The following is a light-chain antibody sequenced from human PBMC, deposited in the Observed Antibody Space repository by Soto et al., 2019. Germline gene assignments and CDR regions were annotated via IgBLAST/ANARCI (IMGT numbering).Light chain of an antibody. V-gene: IGKV1-39*01. CDR3: QQSYRSSPWT. J-gene: IGKJ1*01. CDR2: RAS. Sequence: DIQMTQSPSSLSASVGDRVTISCRASQSISTYLNWYQQKPGTAPRLLIYRASSVKSGVPPRFSGSGSGRDFTLTSSSLRPEDIATYFCQQSYRSSPWTFGQGTKVDIK. CDR1: QSISTY.